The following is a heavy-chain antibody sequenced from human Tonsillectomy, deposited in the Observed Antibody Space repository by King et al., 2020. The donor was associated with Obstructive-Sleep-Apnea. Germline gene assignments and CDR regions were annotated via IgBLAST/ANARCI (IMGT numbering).Heavy chain of an antibody. J-gene: IGHJ4*02. CDR1: GYTFTTYG. D-gene: IGHD3-3*01. CDR3: ARSSYDFWSGFSPGYYFDY. Sequence: GQLVQSGPEVKKPGASVTVSCKASGYTFTTYGISWVRQAPGQGLEWMGWISGFNRNSNYLQKLQGRVTMTTDTSTSTAYMELRSLTSDDTAVYYCARSSYDFWSGFSPGYYFDYWGQGTLVTVSS. V-gene: IGHV1-18*04. CDR2: ISGFNRNS.